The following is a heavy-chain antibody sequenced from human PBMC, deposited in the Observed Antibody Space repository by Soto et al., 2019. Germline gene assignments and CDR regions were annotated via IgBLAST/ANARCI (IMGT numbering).Heavy chain of an antibody. CDR3: ARVGAPRPFDF. CDR1: GGSFSDYY. D-gene: IGHD6-25*01. CDR2: INHSGST. J-gene: IGHJ4*02. V-gene: IGHV4-34*02. Sequence: QVQLQQWGAGLLKPSETLSLTCAVYGGSFSDYYWNWIRQPPGKGLEWIGEINHSGSTKYNPSLKSRVTISVETSTNQFSLKLRSVTAADTAVYSYARVGAPRPFDFWSQGTLVTFSS.